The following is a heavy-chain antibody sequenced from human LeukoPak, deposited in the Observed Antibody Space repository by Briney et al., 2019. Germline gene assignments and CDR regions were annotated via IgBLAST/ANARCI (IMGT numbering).Heavy chain of an antibody. CDR3: ARDRGYGGYLTDY. CDR2: IYYSGST. CDR1: GGSISSSSYY. J-gene: IGHJ4*02. D-gene: IGHD5-12*01. Sequence: PSETLSLTCTVSGGSISSSSYYWGWIRQPPGKGLEWIGSIYYSGSTYYNPSLKSRVTISVDTSKNQFSLKLSSVTAADTAVYYCARDRGYGGYLTDYWGQGTLVTVSS. V-gene: IGHV4-39*07.